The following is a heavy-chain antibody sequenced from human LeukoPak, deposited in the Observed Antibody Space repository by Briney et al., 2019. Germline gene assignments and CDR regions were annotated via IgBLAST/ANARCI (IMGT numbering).Heavy chain of an antibody. D-gene: IGHD3-3*01. CDR3: ARHYGFLEWINNWFDP. Sequence: PSETLSLTCTVSGGSISSGDYHWSWIRQPPGKGLEWIGYIYTSGSTNYNPSLKSRVTISVDTSKNQFSLKLSSVTAADTAVYYCARHYGFLEWINNWFDPWGQGTLVTVSS. CDR1: GGSISSGDYH. J-gene: IGHJ5*02. V-gene: IGHV4-61*08. CDR2: IYTSGST.